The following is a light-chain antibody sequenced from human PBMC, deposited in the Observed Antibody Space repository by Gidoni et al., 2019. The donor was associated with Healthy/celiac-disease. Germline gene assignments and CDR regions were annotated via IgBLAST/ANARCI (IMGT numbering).Light chain of an antibody. Sequence: PASLSVSAGDRVTITCRASQSISSFLDWYQQKPGKAPRLLIYDASSRQSGVPARFSGSGSGTDFTLTISSLQPEDFAVYYCQQRYNSPLTFGEGTRLEIK. J-gene: IGKJ5*01. V-gene: IGKV1-39*01. CDR3: QQRYNSPLT. CDR1: QSISSF. CDR2: DAS.